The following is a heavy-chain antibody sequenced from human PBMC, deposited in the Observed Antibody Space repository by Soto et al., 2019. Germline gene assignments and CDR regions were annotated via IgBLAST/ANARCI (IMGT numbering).Heavy chain of an antibody. Sequence: QVQLVQSGAEVKKPGSSVKVSCKASGGTFNNYAITWVRQAPGQGLEWMGGIIPIFGTANYAQKFQGRVTITADESTSTAYMELSSLRSEDTAVYYCSKREYSGYFGTGGGLSYYYAMDFWGQGTTVTVSS. CDR1: GGTFNNYA. J-gene: IGHJ6*02. V-gene: IGHV1-69*01. CDR2: IIPIFGTA. CDR3: SKREYSGYFGTGGGLSYYYAMDF. D-gene: IGHD5-12*01.